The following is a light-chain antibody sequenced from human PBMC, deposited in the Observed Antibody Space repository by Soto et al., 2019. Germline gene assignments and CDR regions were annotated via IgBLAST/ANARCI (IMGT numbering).Light chain of an antibody. CDR3: QQYYSTLGT. Sequence: DIVMTQSPDSLAVSLGERATINCKSSQSVLYSSNNKNYLAWYQQKPGQPPKLLIYWASTRESGVPDRFSGSGSGTDFTLTISSLKAEDVAVYYCQQYYSTLGTFGQGTKVEIK. V-gene: IGKV4-1*01. CDR2: WAS. J-gene: IGKJ1*01. CDR1: QSVLYSSNNKNY.